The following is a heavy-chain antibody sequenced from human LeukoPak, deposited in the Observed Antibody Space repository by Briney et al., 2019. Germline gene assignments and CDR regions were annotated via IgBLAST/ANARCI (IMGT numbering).Heavy chain of an antibody. CDR1: GGSISSGDYY. CDR2: IYYSGST. J-gene: IGHJ6*02. V-gene: IGHV4-30-4*01. Sequence: PSETLSLTCTVSGGSISSGDYYWSWIRQPPGKGLEWIGYIYYSGSTYYNPSLKSRVTISVDTSKNQFSVKLSSVTAADTAVYYCARSLRRAFGGVIVYGMDVWGQGTTVTVSS. D-gene: IGHD3-16*02. CDR3: ARSLRRAFGGVIVYGMDV.